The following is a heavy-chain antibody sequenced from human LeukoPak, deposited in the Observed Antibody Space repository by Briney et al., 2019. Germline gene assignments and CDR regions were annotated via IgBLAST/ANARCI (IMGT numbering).Heavy chain of an antibody. Sequence: GGSLRLSCAASEFIFSSYGMRWARQAPGKGLEWVSPISVSGVVTSYADSVKGRFTISRDNSRNTLYLQMNSLRAEDTAIYYCAKEVTPGALLYGPFDYWGQGTLVTVSS. J-gene: IGHJ4*02. CDR2: ISVSGVVT. D-gene: IGHD4-23*01. CDR3: AKEVTPGALLYGPFDY. V-gene: IGHV3-23*01. CDR1: EFIFSSYG.